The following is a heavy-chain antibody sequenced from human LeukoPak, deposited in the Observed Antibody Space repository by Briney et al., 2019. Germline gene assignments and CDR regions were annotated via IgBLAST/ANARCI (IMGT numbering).Heavy chain of an antibody. CDR1: GFTFSGYW. V-gene: IGHV3-7*01. Sequence: PGGSLRLSCAASGFTFSGYWMSWVRQAPGKGLEWVANIKQDGSEKYYVDSVKGRFTIPRDNAKNSLYLQMNSLRAEDTAVYYCARGHRIAAAVYWGQGTLVTVSS. CDR2: IKQDGSEK. J-gene: IGHJ4*02. CDR3: ARGHRIAAAVY. D-gene: IGHD6-13*01.